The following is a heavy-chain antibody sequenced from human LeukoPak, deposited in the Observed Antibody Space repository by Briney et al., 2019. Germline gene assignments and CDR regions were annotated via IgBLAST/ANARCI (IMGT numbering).Heavy chain of an antibody. D-gene: IGHD4-17*01. CDR3: ARASSHDYGDYRAAFDI. CDR2: IYYSGST. CDR1: GGSISSGGYY. J-gene: IGHJ3*02. V-gene: IGHV4-31*03. Sequence: SQTLSLTCTVSGGSISSGGYYWSWIRQHPGKGLEWMGYIYYSGSTYYNPSLKSRVTISVDTSKNQFSLKLSSVTAADTAVYYCARASSHDYGDYRAAFDIWGQGTMVTVSS.